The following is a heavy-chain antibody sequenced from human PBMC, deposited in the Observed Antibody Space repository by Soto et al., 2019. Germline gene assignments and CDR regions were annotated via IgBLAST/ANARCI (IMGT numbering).Heavy chain of an antibody. J-gene: IGHJ6*03. D-gene: IGHD6-13*01. CDR3: ARHLGAAGVFGYYYYMDV. Sequence: SETLSLTCTVSGGSISSYYWSWIRQPPGKGLEWIGYIYYSGSTNYNPSLKSRVTISVDTSKNQFSLKLSSVTAADTAVYYCARHLGAAGVFGYYYYMDVWGKGTTVTVSS. CDR1: GGSISSYY. V-gene: IGHV4-59*08. CDR2: IYYSGST.